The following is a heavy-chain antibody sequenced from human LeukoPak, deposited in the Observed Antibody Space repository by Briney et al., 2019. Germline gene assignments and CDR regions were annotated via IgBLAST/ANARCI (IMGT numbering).Heavy chain of an antibody. V-gene: IGHV4-38-2*02. CDR1: GYSISSGYY. CDR3: AIDISGLNFDY. Sequence: PSETLSLTCNVSGYSISSGYYWGWIRQPPGKGLEWIGRIYTGGSANYNPSLKSRVTMSVDTSKNQFSLKLSSVTAADTAMYYCAIDISGLNFDYWGQGTLVTVSS. CDR2: IYTGGSA. J-gene: IGHJ4*02. D-gene: IGHD3-22*01.